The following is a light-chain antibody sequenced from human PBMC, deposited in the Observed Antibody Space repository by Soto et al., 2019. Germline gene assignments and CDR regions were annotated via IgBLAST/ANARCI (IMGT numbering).Light chain of an antibody. J-gene: IGLJ1*01. CDR1: SSNIGAGYD. Sequence: QSVLTQPPAVSGAPGQRVTLSCTGSSSNIGAGYDVHWYQQLPGTAPKLLIYGNSNRPSGVPDRFSGSTSGTSASLAITGLQAEDEADYYCQSYDSSLSGLYVFGTGTKVTVL. CDR2: GNS. V-gene: IGLV1-40*01. CDR3: QSYDSSLSGLYV.